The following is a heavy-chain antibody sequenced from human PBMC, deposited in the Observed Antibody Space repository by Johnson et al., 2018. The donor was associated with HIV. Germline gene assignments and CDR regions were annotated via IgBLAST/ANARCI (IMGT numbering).Heavy chain of an antibody. J-gene: IGHJ3*02. CDR1: GFTFEDYT. CDR2: IGNDGSNK. D-gene: IGHD3-3*01. V-gene: IGHV3-30*02. CDR3: AKEGLSGENYDFWSGQGDAFDI. Sequence: VQVVESGGGVVQPGGSLRLSCAASGFTFEDYTMHWVRQAPGKGLEWVAFIGNDGSNKYYADSVKGRFTISRDNSKNTLYLQMNSLRAEDTAVYYCAKEGLSGENYDFWSGQGDAFDIWGQGTMVTVSS.